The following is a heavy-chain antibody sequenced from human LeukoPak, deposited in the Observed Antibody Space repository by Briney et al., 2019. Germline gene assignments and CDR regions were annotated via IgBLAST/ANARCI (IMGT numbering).Heavy chain of an antibody. V-gene: IGHV3-30-3*01. CDR2: ISYDGSNK. D-gene: IGHD1/OR15-1a*01. Sequence: GGSLRLSCAASGFTFSSYAMHWVRQAPGKGLEWVAVISYDGSNKYYADSVKGRFTISRDNSKNTLYLQMNSLRAEDTAVYYCARGITGTRRIMDVWGKGTTVTVFS. J-gene: IGHJ6*03. CDR1: GFTFSSYA. CDR3: ARGITGTRRIMDV.